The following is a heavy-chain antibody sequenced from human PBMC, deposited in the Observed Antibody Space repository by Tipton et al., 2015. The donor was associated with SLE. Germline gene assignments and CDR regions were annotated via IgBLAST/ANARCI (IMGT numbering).Heavy chain of an antibody. CDR2: ISSSSNYI. CDR1: GFTFSRYT. CDR3: ARVVDGYNVMDG. Sequence: SLRLSCAASGFTFSRYTMSWVRQAPGKGLEWVSSISSSSNYIYYAASVKGRFTISRDNAKNSLSLQMNSLRAEDTAVYYCARVVDGYNVMDGWGKGTTVTVSS. D-gene: IGHD5-24*01. J-gene: IGHJ6*04. V-gene: IGHV3-21*01.